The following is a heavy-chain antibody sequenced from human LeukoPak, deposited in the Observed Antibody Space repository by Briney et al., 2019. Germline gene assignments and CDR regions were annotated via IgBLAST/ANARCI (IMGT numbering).Heavy chain of an antibody. Sequence: GGSLRLSCAASGFIFRSYWMSWVRQTPWKGLEWVASIKQDVGEKYYADSVKGRFTISRDNAKNSLYLQMNSLRAEDTAVYYCARVGKWFGESVLGRFDPWGQGTLVTVSS. CDR2: IKQDVGEK. D-gene: IGHD3-10*01. CDR1: GFIFRSYW. J-gene: IGHJ5*02. CDR3: ARVGKWFGESVLGRFDP. V-gene: IGHV3-7*01.